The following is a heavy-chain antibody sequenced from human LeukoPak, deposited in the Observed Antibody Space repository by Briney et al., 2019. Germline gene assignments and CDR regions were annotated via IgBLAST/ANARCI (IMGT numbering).Heavy chain of an antibody. J-gene: IGHJ4*02. Sequence: PSETLSLTCAVYGGSFSGYYWSWIRQPPGKGLEWIGEINHSGSTNYNPSLKSRVTISVDTSKNQFSLKLSSVTAADTAVYYCAREGVVGVYGHFDYWGQGTLVTVSS. CDR2: INHSGST. V-gene: IGHV4-34*01. D-gene: IGHD2-21*01. CDR3: AREGVVGVYGHFDY. CDR1: GGSFSGYY.